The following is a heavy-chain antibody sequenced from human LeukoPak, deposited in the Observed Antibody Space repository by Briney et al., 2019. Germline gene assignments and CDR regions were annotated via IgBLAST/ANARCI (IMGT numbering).Heavy chain of an antibody. CDR2: IFTGTGGNT. Sequence: TSETLSLTCTLSGDSITSSNYCWSWIRQSAGKGLEWIGRIFTGTGGNTNYNPSLKSRVTLSVDTSRNQFSLSLTPVTAADTAVYYCARGYSWLDVWGKGTTVTISS. CDR3: ARGYSWLDV. CDR1: GDSITSSNYC. D-gene: IGHD5-12*01. J-gene: IGHJ6*04. V-gene: IGHV4-61*02.